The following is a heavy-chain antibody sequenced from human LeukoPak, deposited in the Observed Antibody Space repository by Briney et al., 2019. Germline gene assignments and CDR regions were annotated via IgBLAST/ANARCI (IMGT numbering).Heavy chain of an antibody. J-gene: IGHJ5*02. CDR2: ISAYNGNT. CDR3: ARDSDCSSTSCYYWFDP. CDR1: GYTFTSYG. V-gene: IGHV1-18*01. Sequence: GASVKVSCKASGYTFTSYGISWVRQAPGQGLEWMGWISAYNGNTNYAQKLQARVTMTTDTSPSTAYMELRSLRSDDTAVYYCARDSDCSSTSCYYWFDPWGQGTLVTVSS. D-gene: IGHD2-2*01.